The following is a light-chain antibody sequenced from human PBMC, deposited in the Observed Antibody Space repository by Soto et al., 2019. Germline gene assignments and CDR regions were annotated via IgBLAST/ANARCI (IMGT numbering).Light chain of an antibody. CDR2: AAS. CDR1: QSISSY. CDR3: LQDHNYPLT. V-gene: IGKV1-6*01. Sequence: IQLTQSPSFLSASVGDRVTITCRASQSISSYLNWYQQKPGKAPKLLIYAASTSQSGVPSRFSGSGSGTDFTLTISSLQPEDFATYYCLQDHNYPLTFGQGTKVDIK. J-gene: IGKJ1*01.